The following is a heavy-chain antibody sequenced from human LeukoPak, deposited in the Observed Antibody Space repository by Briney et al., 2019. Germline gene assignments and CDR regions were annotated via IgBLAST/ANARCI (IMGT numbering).Heavy chain of an antibody. Sequence: SEALSLTCTVSGGSISSYYWSWIRQPAGKGLEWIGRIYTSGSTNYNPSLKSRVTMSVDTSKNQFSLKLSSVTAADTAVYYCARGSITVTTYYYYYGMDVWGQGTTVTVSS. J-gene: IGHJ6*02. CDR1: GGSISSYY. CDR3: ARGSITVTTYYYYYGMDV. D-gene: IGHD4-17*01. CDR2: IYTSGST. V-gene: IGHV4-4*07.